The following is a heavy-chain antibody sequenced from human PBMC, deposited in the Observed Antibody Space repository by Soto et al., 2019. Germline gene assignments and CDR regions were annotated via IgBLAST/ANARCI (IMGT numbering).Heavy chain of an antibody. Sequence: EVQLVESGGGPVKPGGSLRLSCAVSGFTLSSYSMNWVRQAPGKGLEWVSSSSSSDTYKYYADSVKGRFTISRDNARNSLYLQMNSLRAEDTAVYYCARDGSGSHYANLDFWGQGTLVTVSS. CDR1: GFTLSSYS. D-gene: IGHD3-10*01. CDR2: SSSSDTYK. J-gene: IGHJ4*02. V-gene: IGHV3-21*01. CDR3: ARDGSGSHYANLDF.